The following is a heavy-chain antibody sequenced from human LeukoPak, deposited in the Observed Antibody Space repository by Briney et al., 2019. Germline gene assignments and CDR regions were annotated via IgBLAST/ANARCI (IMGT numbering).Heavy chain of an antibody. V-gene: IGHV1-18*01. CDR3: ATDTLGATWSVY. D-gene: IGHD1-26*01. J-gene: IGHJ4*02. CDR1: GYTFTSYG. CDR2: ISAYNGNT. Sequence: GASVKVSCKASGYTFTSYGISWVRQAPGQGLEWMGWISAYNGNTNYAQKLQGRVTMTTDTSTSTAYMELRSLRSEDTAVYYCATDTLGATWSVYWGQGTLVTVSS.